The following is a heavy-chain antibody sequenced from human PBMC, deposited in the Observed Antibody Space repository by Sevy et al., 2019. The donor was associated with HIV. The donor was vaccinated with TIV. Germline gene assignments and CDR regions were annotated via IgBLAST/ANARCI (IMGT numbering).Heavy chain of an antibody. CDR1: AGSISSSNYY. Sequence: SETLSLTCTVSAGSISSSNYYWGWIRQPPGKGLEWIGSIYYSGSPYYNPSLKSRVTISVETSKNQFFLNLSSVTAPDTAVYYCAGMEVGGYDLLTGRSTGWFDPWGQGTLVTVSS. V-gene: IGHV4-39*01. CDR3: AGMEVGGYDLLTGRSTGWFDP. D-gene: IGHD3-9*01. CDR2: IYYSGSP. J-gene: IGHJ5*02.